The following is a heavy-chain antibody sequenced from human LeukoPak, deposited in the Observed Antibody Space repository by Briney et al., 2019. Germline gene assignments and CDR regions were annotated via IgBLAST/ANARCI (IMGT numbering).Heavy chain of an antibody. V-gene: IGHV3-53*01. CDR3: ARGGGYDRDWFDP. CDR1: GFTFSSYW. CDR2: IYSGCST. J-gene: IGHJ5*02. Sequence: GGSLRLSCTASGFTFSSYWMSWVRQAPGKGLEWVSDIYSGCSTHYADSVKGRFTISRDNSKNTLYLQMNGLRAEYTAVYYCARGGGYDRDWFDPWGQGTLVTVSS. D-gene: IGHD5-12*01.